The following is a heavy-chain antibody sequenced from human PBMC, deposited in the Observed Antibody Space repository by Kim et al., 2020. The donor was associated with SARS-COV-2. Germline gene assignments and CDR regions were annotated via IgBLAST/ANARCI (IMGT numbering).Heavy chain of an antibody. D-gene: IGHD3-22*01. CDR2: ISSSSSYI. CDR1: GFTFSSYS. V-gene: IGHV3-21*01. J-gene: IGHJ5*02. CDR3: ARDEYYYDSSGYPS. Sequence: GGSLRLSCAASGFTFSSYSMNWVRQAPGKGLEWVSSISSSSSYIYYADSVKGRFTISRDNAKNSLYLQMNSRRAEDTAVYYCARDEYYYDSSGYPSWGQGTLVTVSS.